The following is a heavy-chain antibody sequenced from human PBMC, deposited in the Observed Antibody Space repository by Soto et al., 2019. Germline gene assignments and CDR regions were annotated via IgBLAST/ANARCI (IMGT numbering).Heavy chain of an antibody. J-gene: IGHJ4*02. V-gene: IGHV1-69*01. CDR3: ASGYYDSSGYSIDY. D-gene: IGHD3-22*01. CDR1: GGSFSSYA. CDR2: VIVILATT. Sequence: QVQLVQSGAEVRKPGSSVNVSCQSFGGSFSSYAFSWVRQAPGQGLEWMGGVIVILATTDYAQKFKGRVNFTADEGTSTAYMEVSSLESEDTAIYYCASGYYDSSGYSIDYWGQGTQVTVSS.